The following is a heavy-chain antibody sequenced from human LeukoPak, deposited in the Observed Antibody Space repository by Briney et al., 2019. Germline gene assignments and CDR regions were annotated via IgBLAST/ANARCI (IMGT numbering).Heavy chain of an antibody. J-gene: IGHJ4*02. V-gene: IGHV1-8*01. CDR1: GYTFTSYD. Sequence: ASVKVSCKASGYTFTSYDINWVRQATGQGLEWMGWMNPNSGNTGYAQKFQGRVTMTRNTSISTAYMELSSLRSEDTAVYYCATDGLVNRHTGYCSSTSCPYFDYWGQGTLVTVSS. CDR2: MNPNSGNT. D-gene: IGHD2-2*01. CDR3: ATDGLVNRHTGYCSSTSCPYFDY.